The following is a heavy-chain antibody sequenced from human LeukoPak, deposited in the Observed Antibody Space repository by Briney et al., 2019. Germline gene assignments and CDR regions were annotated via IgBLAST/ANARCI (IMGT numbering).Heavy chain of an antibody. V-gene: IGHV3-64D*09. CDR3: VTGSYYDFWSGYRPPLDY. J-gene: IGHJ4*02. D-gene: IGHD3-3*01. CDR1: GFTFSSYA. CDR2: ISSNGGST. Sequence: GGSLKLSCAASGFTFSSYAMHWVRQAPGKGLEYVSAISSNGGSTYYADSVKGRFTISRDNSRNTLYLQMSSLRAEDTAVYYCVTGSYYDFWSGYRPPLDYWGQGTLVTVSS.